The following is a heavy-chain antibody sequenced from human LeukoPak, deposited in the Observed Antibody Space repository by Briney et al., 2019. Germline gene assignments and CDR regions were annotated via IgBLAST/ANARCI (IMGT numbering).Heavy chain of an antibody. V-gene: IGHV3-21*01. J-gene: IGHJ5*02. D-gene: IGHD5/OR15-5a*01. Sequence: PGGSLRLSCAASGFTFSSYSMNWVRQAPGKGLEWVSSISSSSSYIYYADSVKGRFTISRDNAKNSLYLQMNSLRAEDTAVYYCARVRLYDLNWFDPWGQGTLVTVSS. CDR1: GFTFSSYS. CDR3: ARVRLYDLNWFDP. CDR2: ISSSSSYI.